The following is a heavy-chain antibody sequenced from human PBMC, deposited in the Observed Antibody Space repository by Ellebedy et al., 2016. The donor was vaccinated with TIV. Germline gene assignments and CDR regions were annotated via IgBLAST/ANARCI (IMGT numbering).Heavy chain of an antibody. D-gene: IGHD2-21*01. Sequence: QKFQGRVTITADESMSTAYMELTSLRSEDTAVYYCAREGDYYFDYWGQGTLVTVSS. V-gene: IGHV1-69*01. CDR3: AREGDYYFDY. J-gene: IGHJ4*02.